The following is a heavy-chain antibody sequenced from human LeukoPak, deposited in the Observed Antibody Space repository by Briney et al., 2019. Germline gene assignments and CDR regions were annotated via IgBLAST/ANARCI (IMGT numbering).Heavy chain of an antibody. Sequence: GGSLRLSCAASGFTFNSYSMHWVRQAPGKGLEWVAVISYDGSNKYYADSVKGRFTISRDNSKNTLYLQMNSLRAEDTAVYYCAKDNDSSIDYWGQGTLVTVSS. CDR1: GFTFNSYS. V-gene: IGHV3-30*18. D-gene: IGHD3-22*01. J-gene: IGHJ4*02. CDR2: ISYDGSNK. CDR3: AKDNDSSIDY.